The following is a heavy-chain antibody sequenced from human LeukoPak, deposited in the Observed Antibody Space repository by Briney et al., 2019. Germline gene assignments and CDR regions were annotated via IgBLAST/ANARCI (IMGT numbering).Heavy chain of an antibody. CDR1: GFTFSSSW. Sequence: GGSLRLSCAASGFTFSSSWMTWVRQAPGMGLEWVANIKQDGSEKHYVDSVKGRFTIYRDNAKNSLHLQMNSLRAEDTAVYYCAELGITMIGGVWGKGTTVTISS. CDR2: IKQDGSEK. V-gene: IGHV3-7*01. J-gene: IGHJ6*04. CDR3: AELGITMIGGV. D-gene: IGHD3-10*02.